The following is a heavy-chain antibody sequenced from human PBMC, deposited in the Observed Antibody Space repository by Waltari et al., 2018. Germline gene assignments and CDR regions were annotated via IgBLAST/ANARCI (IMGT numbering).Heavy chain of an antibody. D-gene: IGHD1-26*01. CDR1: GYTFTGYY. CDR3: ARTQGAGSGYYYYMDV. J-gene: IGHJ6*03. Sequence: QVQLVQSGAEVKKPGASVKVSCKASGYTFTGYYMHWVRQAPGQGLEWMGWINPNSGGTNYAQKFQGRVTMTRDTSISTAYMELSRLRSDDTAVYYCARTQGAGSGYYYYMDVWGKGTTVTVSS. CDR2: INPNSGGT. V-gene: IGHV1-2*02.